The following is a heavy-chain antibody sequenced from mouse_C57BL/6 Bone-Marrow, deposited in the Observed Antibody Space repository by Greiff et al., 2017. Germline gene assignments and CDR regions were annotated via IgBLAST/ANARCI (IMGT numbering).Heavy chain of an antibody. CDR2: INPSNGGT. J-gene: IGHJ1*03. V-gene: IGHV1-53*01. CDR3: AIGRIYDGYYEYFDV. CDR1: GYTFTSYW. D-gene: IGHD2-3*01. Sequence: VQLQQPGTELVKPGASVKLSCKASGYTFTSYWMPWVKQRPGQGLEWIGNINPSNGGTNYNEKFKSKAILSVDKSSSTAYMQLSSLTSEDSAVYYCAIGRIYDGYYEYFDVWGTGTTVTVSS.